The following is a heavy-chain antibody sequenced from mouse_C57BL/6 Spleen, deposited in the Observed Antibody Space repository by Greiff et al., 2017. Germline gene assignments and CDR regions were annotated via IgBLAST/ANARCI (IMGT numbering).Heavy chain of an antibody. J-gene: IGHJ4*01. CDR2: IYPGSGNT. Sequence: QVQLKQSGAELVRPGASVKLSCKASGYTFTDYYINWVKQRPGQGLEWIARIYPGSGNTYYNEKFKGKATLTAEKSSSTAYMQLSSLTSEDSAVYFCARERSYGAMDYWGQGTSVTVSS. D-gene: IGHD1-1*01. CDR1: GYTFTDYY. V-gene: IGHV1-76*01. CDR3: ARERSYGAMDY.